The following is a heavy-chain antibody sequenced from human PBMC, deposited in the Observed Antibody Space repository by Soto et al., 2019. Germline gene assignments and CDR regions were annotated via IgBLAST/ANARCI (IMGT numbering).Heavy chain of an antibody. CDR2: INHSGST. CDR3: ARLVGRVATMPYYYYGMDV. V-gene: IGHV4-34*01. D-gene: IGHD5-12*01. Sequence: QVQLQQWGAGLLKPSETLSLTCAVYGGSFSGYYWSWIRQPPGKGLEWMGEINHSGSTNYNPSLKSRVTISVDTSKNQFSLKLSSVTAAATAVYYCARLVGRVATMPYYYYGMDVWGQGTTVTVSS. J-gene: IGHJ6*02. CDR1: GGSFSGYY.